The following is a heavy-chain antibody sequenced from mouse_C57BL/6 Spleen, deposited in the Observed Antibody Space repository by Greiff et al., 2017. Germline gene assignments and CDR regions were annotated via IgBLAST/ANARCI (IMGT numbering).Heavy chain of an antibody. CDR3: ARDGLRPFAY. CDR2: ISDGGSYT. D-gene: IGHD1-2*01. V-gene: IGHV5-4*01. CDR1: GFTFSSYA. J-gene: IGHJ3*01. Sequence: EVQVVESGGGLVKPGGSLKLSCAASGFTFSSYAMSWVRQTPEKRLEWVATISDGGSYTYYPDNVKGRFTISRDNAKNNLYLQMSHLKSEDTAMYYCARDGLRPFAYWGQGTLVTVSA.